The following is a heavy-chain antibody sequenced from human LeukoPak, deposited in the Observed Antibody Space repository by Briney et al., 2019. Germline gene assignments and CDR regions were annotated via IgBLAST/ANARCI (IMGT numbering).Heavy chain of an antibody. D-gene: IGHD6-13*01. CDR2: IYTSGST. J-gene: IGHJ5*02. CDR3: ARDRSSSWSAPNWFDP. Sequence: SETLSLTCTVSGGSISSYYWSWIRQPAGKGLEWIGRIYTSGSTNYNLSLMSRVTMSVDTSKNQFSLKLSSVTAADTAVYYCARDRSSSWSAPNWFDPWGQGTLVTVSS. CDR1: GGSISSYY. V-gene: IGHV4-4*07.